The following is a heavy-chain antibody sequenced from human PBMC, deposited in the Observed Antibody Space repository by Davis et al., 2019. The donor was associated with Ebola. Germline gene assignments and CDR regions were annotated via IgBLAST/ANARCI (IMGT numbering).Heavy chain of an antibody. CDR2: IVVGSGNT. Sequence: SVKVSCKASGFTFTSSAVQWVRQARGQRLEWIGWIVVGSGNTNYAQKFQERVTITRDMSTSTAYMELSSLRSEDTAVYYCARGALLRDYDILTGMSCNYWGQGTLVTVSS. J-gene: IGHJ4*02. V-gene: IGHV1-58*01. CDR1: GFTFTSSA. CDR3: ARGALLRDYDILTGMSCNY. D-gene: IGHD3-9*01.